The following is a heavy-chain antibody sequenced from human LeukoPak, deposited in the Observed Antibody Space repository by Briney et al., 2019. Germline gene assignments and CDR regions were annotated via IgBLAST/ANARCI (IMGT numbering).Heavy chain of an antibody. CDR1: GYTFSNYG. CDR3: ARGGESYYSAFDI. D-gene: IGHD1-26*01. CDR2: ISGYNGNT. J-gene: IGHJ3*02. Sequence: ASVKVSCKASGYTFSNYGINWVRQAPGQGLEWMGWISGYNGNTKYAQKFQDRVTMTTDTSTSTAYMELRSLRSDDRAVYYCARGGESYYSAFDIWSQGTMVTVSS. V-gene: IGHV1-18*01.